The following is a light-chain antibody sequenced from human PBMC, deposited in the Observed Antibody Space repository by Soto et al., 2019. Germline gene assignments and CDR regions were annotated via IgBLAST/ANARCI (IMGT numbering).Light chain of an antibody. CDR3: QQYNNWPIT. Sequence: EIVLTQSPVTLSLSPGERATLSCRASQSVRTNLAWYQQKPGQSPRLLIFGSSPRATGIPARFSGSGSGTEFTLTISSLQSEDSAVYYCQQYNNWPITFGQGTRLEI. CDR2: GSS. V-gene: IGKV3-15*01. J-gene: IGKJ5*01. CDR1: QSVRTN.